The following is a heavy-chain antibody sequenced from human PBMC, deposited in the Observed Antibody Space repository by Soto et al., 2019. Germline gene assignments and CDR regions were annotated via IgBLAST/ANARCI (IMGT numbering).Heavy chain of an antibody. V-gene: IGHV3-7*01. Sequence: GGSLRLSCAASGFTFSSYWMSWVCQAPGKGLEWVANIKQDGSEKYYVDSVKGRFTISRDNAKNSLYLQMNSLRAEDTAVYYCARKAAAVAGYNWFDPWGQGTLVTVSS. J-gene: IGHJ5*02. CDR1: GFTFSSYW. D-gene: IGHD6-19*01. CDR2: IKQDGSEK. CDR3: ARKAAAVAGYNWFDP.